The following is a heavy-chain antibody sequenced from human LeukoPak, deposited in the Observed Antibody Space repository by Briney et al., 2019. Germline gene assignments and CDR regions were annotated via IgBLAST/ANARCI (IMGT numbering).Heavy chain of an antibody. V-gene: IGHV5-51*01. Sequence: PGESLKISCKGSGYSFTSYWIVWVRQMPGKGLEWMGIIYPGDSDTRYSPSFQGQVTISADKSISTAYLQWSSLKAADSNMYYCERQSRYYYDSSGYWLDHSGQGTLVTVSS. CDR3: ERQSRYYYDSSGYWLDH. CDR2: IYPGDSDT. J-gene: IGHJ4*02. D-gene: IGHD3-22*01. CDR1: GYSFTSYW.